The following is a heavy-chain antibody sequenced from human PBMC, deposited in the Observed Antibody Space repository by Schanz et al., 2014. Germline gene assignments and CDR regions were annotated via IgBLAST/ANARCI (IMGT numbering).Heavy chain of an antibody. D-gene: IGHD6-13*01. CDR3: ARGDLGLAAAGSYYFYYGMDV. J-gene: IGHJ6*02. V-gene: IGHV1-69*06. CDR1: GGTFSSYA. CDR2: IIPIFGTA. Sequence: QVQLVQSGAEVKKPGSSVTVSCKASGGTFSSYAISWVRQAPGQGLEWMGGIIPIFGTANYAQKFQGRVTITADKSTSTAYMERSSLRSEDTAVYYCARGDLGLAAAGSYYFYYGMDVWGQGTTVTVSS.